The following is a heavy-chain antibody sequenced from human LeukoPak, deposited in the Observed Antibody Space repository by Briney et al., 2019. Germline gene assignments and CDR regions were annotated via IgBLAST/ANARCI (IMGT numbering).Heavy chain of an antibody. CDR1: GGSISSYY. CDR2: MYYSGTT. J-gene: IGHJ5*02. Sequence: SETLSLTCTVSGGSISSYYWSWIRQPPGKGLEWIGYMYYSGTTNYNPSLKSRVTISADTSKNQFSLKMRSVTAADTAVYYCARANYDWFDPWGQGTLVTVSS. D-gene: IGHD4/OR15-4a*01. V-gene: IGHV4-59*08. CDR3: ARANYDWFDP.